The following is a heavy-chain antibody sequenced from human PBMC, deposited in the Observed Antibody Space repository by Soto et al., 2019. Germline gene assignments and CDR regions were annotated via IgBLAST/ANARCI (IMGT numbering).Heavy chain of an antibody. CDR3: ERSLYSGYDFFAFDI. V-gene: IGHV1-2*02. D-gene: IGHD5-12*01. CDR1: GYTLTGYY. Sequence: SVKVCCHASGYTLTGYYMHWVRQAPGQGLEWMGWINPNSGGTNYAQKFQGRVTMTRDTSISTAYMELSRLRSDDTAVYYCERSLYSGYDFFAFDIWGQGTMVTVSS. CDR2: INPNSGGT. J-gene: IGHJ3*02.